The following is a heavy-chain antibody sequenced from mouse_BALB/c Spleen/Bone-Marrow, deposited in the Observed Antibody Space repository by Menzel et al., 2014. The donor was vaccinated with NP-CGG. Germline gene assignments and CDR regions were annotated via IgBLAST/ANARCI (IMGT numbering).Heavy chain of an antibody. V-gene: IGHV5-6*01. CDR1: GFTFSSYG. Sequence: VQLKESGGDLVKPGGSPKLSCAASGFTFSSYGMPWVRQTPDKSLEWVATISSGGSHTYYPDSVKGRFTISRDNAKNTLYLQMSSLKSEDTAIYYCARRGFDNSYWYFGVWGAGTTVTVSS. CDR3: ARRGFDNSYWYFGV. J-gene: IGHJ1*01. CDR2: ISSGGSHT.